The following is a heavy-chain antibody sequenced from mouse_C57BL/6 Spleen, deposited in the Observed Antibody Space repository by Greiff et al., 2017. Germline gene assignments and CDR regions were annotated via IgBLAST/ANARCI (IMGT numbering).Heavy chain of an antibody. Sequence: QVQLQQPGAELVKPGASVKLSCKASGYTFTSYWMHWVKQRPGRGLEWIGRIDPNSGGTKYNEKFKSKATLTVAKPSSTAYMQLSSLTSEDSAVFFCARGGYYGSNRAWFAYWGQGTLVTVSA. V-gene: IGHV1-72*01. D-gene: IGHD1-1*01. CDR3: ARGGYYGSNRAWFAY. J-gene: IGHJ3*01. CDR2: IDPNSGGT. CDR1: GYTFTSYW.